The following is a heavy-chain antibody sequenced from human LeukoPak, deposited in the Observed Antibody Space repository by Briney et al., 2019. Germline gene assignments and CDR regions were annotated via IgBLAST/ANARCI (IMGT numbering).Heavy chain of an antibody. Sequence: PGGSLRLSCAASGFTFSSYEMNWVRQAPGKGLEWVSYISRSGSTIYYADSVKGRCTISRDNAKNSLYLQMNSLRAEDTAVYYCARDSVVPAANYYYYYYMDVWGKGTTVTISS. V-gene: IGHV3-48*03. CDR1: GFTFSSYE. J-gene: IGHJ6*03. CDR2: ISRSGSTI. CDR3: ARDSVVPAANYYYYYYMDV. D-gene: IGHD2-2*01.